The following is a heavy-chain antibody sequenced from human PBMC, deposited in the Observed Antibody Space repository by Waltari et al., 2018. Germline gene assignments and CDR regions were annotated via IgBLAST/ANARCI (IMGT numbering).Heavy chain of an antibody. Sequence: EVQLVESGGGLVQPGGSLRLSCAASGFTFSSYEMNWVRQAPGKGLEWVSYISSSGSIIYYADSVKGRFTISRDNAKNSLYLQMNSLRAEDTAVYYCARDPLNRPAAGTFDYWGQGTLVTVSS. CDR2: ISSSGSII. J-gene: IGHJ4*02. CDR3: ARDPLNRPAAGTFDY. D-gene: IGHD6-13*01. CDR1: GFTFSSYE. V-gene: IGHV3-48*03.